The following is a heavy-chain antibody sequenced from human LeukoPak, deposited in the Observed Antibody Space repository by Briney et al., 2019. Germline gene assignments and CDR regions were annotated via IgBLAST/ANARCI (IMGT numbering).Heavy chain of an antibody. CDR1: GFTFSSYE. V-gene: IGHV3-48*03. J-gene: IGHJ4*02. CDR3: ARDRGGGYCSGGSCYFDY. CDR2: ISSSGSTI. D-gene: IGHD2-15*01. Sequence: GGSLRLSXAASGFTFSSYEMNWVRQAPGKGMEWVSYISSSGSTIYYADSVKGRFTISRDNAKNSLYLQMNSLRAEDTAVYYCARDRGGGYCSGGSCYFDYWGQGTLVTVSS.